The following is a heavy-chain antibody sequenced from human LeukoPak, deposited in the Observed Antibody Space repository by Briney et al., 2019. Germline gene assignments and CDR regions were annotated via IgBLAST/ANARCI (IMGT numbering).Heavy chain of an antibody. CDR3: ARGPTAAGTGFDY. CDR1: GFTFSGYS. J-gene: IGHJ4*02. CDR2: ISSSSSTI. Sequence: GGSLRLSCAASGFTFSGYSMNWVRRAPGKGLEWVSYISSSSSTIYYADSVKGRFTISRDNAKNSLYLQMNSLRAEDTAVYYCARGPTAAGTGFDYWGQGTLVTVSS. V-gene: IGHV3-48*01. D-gene: IGHD6-13*01.